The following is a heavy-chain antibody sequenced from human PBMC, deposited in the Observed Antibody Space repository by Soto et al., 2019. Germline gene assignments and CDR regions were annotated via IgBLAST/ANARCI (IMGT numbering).Heavy chain of an antibody. CDR3: ARDFERSAIGP. CDR1: GGSVSSGSYY. D-gene: IGHD3-9*01. CDR2: IYYSGST. J-gene: IGHJ5*02. V-gene: IGHV4-61*01. Sequence: KPSETLSLTCTVSGGSVSSGSYYWSWIRQPPGKGLEWIGYIYYSGSTNYNPSLRSRVTISADTSENKFSLTLKSVTAADTAVYFCARDFERSAIGPWGQGTSVTVSS.